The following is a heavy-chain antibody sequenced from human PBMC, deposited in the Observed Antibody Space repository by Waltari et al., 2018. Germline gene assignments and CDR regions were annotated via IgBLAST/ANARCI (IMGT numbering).Heavy chain of an antibody. V-gene: IGHV4-39*01. D-gene: IGHD4-17*01. CDR1: GGSISTNYK. CDR3: GRIAFGDEGGYFQY. J-gene: IGHJ1*01. CDR2: MQYRGST. Sequence: QLQLQESGPGLVKPSENLSLTCTVAGGSISTNYKWGWIRQPPGKGLEWMGNMQYRGSTFYNPSLESRVTISLDTWKNQFSLRLSSVGAADTAVYFCGRIAFGDEGGYFQYWGQGTLVTVSS.